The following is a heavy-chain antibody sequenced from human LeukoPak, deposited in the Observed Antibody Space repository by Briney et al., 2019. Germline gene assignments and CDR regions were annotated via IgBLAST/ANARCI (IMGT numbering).Heavy chain of an antibody. Sequence: GGSLRLSCTGSGFTFGDYAMNWVRQAPGKGLEWVGFIRSKAYGGTTDYAASVKGRFTISRDDSKSIANLQMNSLKTEDTAVYYCTRGDRRFDPWGQGTLVTVSS. CDR3: TRGDRRFDP. CDR1: GFTFGDYA. CDR2: IRSKAYGGTT. J-gene: IGHJ5*02. V-gene: IGHV3-49*04.